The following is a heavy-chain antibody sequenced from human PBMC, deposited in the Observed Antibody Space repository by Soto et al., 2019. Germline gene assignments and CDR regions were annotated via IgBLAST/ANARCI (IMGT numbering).Heavy chain of an antibody. CDR2: INPSGGST. CDR3: ARDPRDTAMVSYYYYGMDV. CDR1: GYTFTSYY. D-gene: IGHD5-18*01. Sequence: ASVKVSCKASGYTFTSYYMHWVRQAPGQGLEWMGKINPSGGSTNYAQKFQGRVTITRDKPTSTAYMELSSLRSEDTAVYYCARDPRDTAMVSYYYYGMDVWGQGTKVTVPS. V-gene: IGHV1-46*01. J-gene: IGHJ6*02.